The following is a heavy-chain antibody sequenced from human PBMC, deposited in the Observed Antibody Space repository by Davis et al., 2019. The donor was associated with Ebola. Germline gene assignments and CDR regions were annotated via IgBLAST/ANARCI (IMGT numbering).Heavy chain of an antibody. CDR2: IIPIFGTA. Sequence: SVKVSCKASGGTFSSYAISWVRQAPGQGLEWMGGIIPIFGTANYAQKFQGRVTITRDTSASTAYMELSSLRSEDTAVYYCARGHYRSGGSIRADAFDIWGQGTMVTVSS. CDR1: GGTFSSYA. V-gene: IGHV1-69*05. D-gene: IGHD1-26*01. CDR3: ARGHYRSGGSIRADAFDI. J-gene: IGHJ3*02.